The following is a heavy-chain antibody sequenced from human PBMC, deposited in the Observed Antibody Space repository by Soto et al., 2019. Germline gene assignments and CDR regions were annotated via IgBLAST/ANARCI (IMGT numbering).Heavy chain of an antibody. CDR3: ASSYSSSSNYFDY. CDR1: GFTFSSYS. J-gene: IGHJ4*02. CDR2: ISSSSSYI. V-gene: IGHV3-21*01. Sequence: GGSLRLSCAASGFTFSSYSMNWVCQAPGKGLEWVSSISSSSSYIYYAGSVKGRFTISRDNAKNSLYLQMNSLRAEDTAVYYCASSYSSSSNYFDYWGQGTLVTVSS. D-gene: IGHD6-6*01.